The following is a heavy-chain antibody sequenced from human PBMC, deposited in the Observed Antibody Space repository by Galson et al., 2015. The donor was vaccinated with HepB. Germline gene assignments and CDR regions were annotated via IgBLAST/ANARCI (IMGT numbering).Heavy chain of an antibody. CDR3: ARDLGDIMATIFFDY. V-gene: IGHV1-18*04. CDR2: ISAYTGNT. J-gene: IGHJ4*02. D-gene: IGHD5-12*01. Sequence: SVKVSCKASGYTFTDFGISWVRQAPGQGLEWMGWISAYTGNTNTHYAQKFQGRVTMTTDTSTSTAYMELRSLRSDDTAVYYCARDLGDIMATIFFDYWGQGTLVTVSS. CDR1: GYTFTDFG.